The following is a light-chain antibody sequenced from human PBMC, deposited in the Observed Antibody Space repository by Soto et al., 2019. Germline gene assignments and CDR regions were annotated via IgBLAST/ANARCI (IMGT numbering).Light chain of an antibody. CDR2: EVN. V-gene: IGLV2-8*01. Sequence: ALTQLPSASGSPGQSVAISCTGTSSDVGGYNYVSWYQQHPGKAPKLMIYEVNKRPSGVPDRFSGSKSGNTASLTVSGLQAEDEADYYCSSYAGSSNVFGTGTKVTVL. CDR3: SSYAGSSNV. CDR1: SSDVGGYNY. J-gene: IGLJ1*01.